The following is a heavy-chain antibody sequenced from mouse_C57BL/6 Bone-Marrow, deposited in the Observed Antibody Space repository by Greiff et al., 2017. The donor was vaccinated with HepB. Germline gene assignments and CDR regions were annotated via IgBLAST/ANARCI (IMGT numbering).Heavy chain of an antibody. V-gene: IGHV1-19*01. J-gene: IGHJ3*01. D-gene: IGHD4-1*01. Sequence: EVKLLESGPVLVKPGASVKMSCKASGYTFTDYYMNWVKQSHGKSLEWIGVINPDNGGTSYNKKFKGKATLTVDKSSSTAYMELSSLTSEDSAVYYCATAGTGWFAYWGQGTLVTVSA. CDR3: ATAGTGWFAY. CDR2: INPDNGGT. CDR1: GYTFTDYY.